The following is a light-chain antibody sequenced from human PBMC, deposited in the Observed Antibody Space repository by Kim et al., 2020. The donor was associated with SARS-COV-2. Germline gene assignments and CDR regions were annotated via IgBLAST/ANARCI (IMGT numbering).Light chain of an antibody. Sequence: QSALTQPRSVSGSPGQSVTISCTGTTSDVGAYNYVFWYQQHPGKAPKLMIYDVSKRPSGVPDRFSGSKSANTASLTISGLQSEDEADYHCCSYAGSYSWVFGGGTQLT. CDR3: CSYAGSYSWV. V-gene: IGLV2-11*01. J-gene: IGLJ3*02. CDR2: DVS. CDR1: TSDVGAYNY.